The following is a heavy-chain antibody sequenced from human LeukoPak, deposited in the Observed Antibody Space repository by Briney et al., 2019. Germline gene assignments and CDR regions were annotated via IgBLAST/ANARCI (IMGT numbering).Heavy chain of an antibody. J-gene: IGHJ4*02. CDR3: ARDGYCSGGSCYLDY. V-gene: IGHV3-30*04. CDR2: ISYDGSNK. D-gene: IGHD2-15*01. Sequence: GRSLRLSCAASGFTFSSYAMHWVRQAPGKGLEGVAVISYDGSNKYYADSVKGRFTISRDNSKNTLYLQMNSLRAEDTAVYYCARDGYCSGGSCYLDYWGQGTLVTVSS. CDR1: GFTFSSYA.